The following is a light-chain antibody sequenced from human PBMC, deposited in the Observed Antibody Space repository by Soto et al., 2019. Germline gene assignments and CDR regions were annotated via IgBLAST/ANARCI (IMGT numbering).Light chain of an antibody. CDR2: DVS. J-gene: IGLJ1*01. CDR3: CSYAGDSYV. CDR1: SSDVGNYNL. V-gene: IGLV2-23*02. Sequence: QYALTQPASVSGSPGQSITISCTGTSSDVGNYNLVSWYQQHPGKAPKLMIYDVSKRPSGVSNRFSGSKSGNTASLTISGLQADDEADYYCCSYAGDSYVFVTGTKITVL.